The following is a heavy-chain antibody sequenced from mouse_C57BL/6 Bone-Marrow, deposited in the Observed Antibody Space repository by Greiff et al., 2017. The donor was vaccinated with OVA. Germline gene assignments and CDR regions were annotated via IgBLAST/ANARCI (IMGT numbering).Heavy chain of an antibody. V-gene: IGHV1-69*01. Sequence: QVQLQQPGAELVMPGASVKLSCKASGYTFTSYWMPWVKQRPGQGLEWIGAIDPSDSYTNYNQKFKGKSTLTVDKSSSTAYMQLSILTSEDSAVYYCARSGFTTVVAPYDYWGQGTTLTVSS. J-gene: IGHJ2*01. CDR3: ARSGFTTVVAPYDY. CDR1: GYTFTSYW. CDR2: IDPSDSYT. D-gene: IGHD1-1*01.